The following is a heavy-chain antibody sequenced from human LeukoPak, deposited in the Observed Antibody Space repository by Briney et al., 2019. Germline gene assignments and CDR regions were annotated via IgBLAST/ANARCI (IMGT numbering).Heavy chain of an antibody. J-gene: IGHJ4*02. CDR3: AKSGNPYDFLTS. D-gene: IGHD3-9*01. V-gene: IGHV4-61*01. CDR1: GGSISSSSYY. Sequence: SETLSLTCTVSGGSISSSSYYWSWIRQPPGKGLEWIGYISRSGSTNYNPSLKSRVTISVDTSKNQFSLKLSSVTAADTAVYFCAKSGNPYDFLTSWGQGTLVTVSS. CDR2: ISRSGST.